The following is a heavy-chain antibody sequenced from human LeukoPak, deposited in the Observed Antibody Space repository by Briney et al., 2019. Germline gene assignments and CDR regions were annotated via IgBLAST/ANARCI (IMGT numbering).Heavy chain of an antibody. Sequence: SVKVSCKASAGTFSSYAISWVRQAAGQGLEWMGGFIPIFGTANYAQKFQGRVTITADKSPSTAYMELSSLRSEDTAVYSCARYGSSTFGGVIDWGQGTLVTVSS. CDR1: AGTFSSYA. V-gene: IGHV1-69*06. D-gene: IGHD3-16*01. CDR2: FIPIFGTA. CDR3: ARYGSSTFGGVID. J-gene: IGHJ4*02.